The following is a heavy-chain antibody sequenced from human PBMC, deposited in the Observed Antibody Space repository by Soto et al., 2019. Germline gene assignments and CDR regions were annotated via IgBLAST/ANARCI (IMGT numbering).Heavy chain of an antibody. V-gene: IGHV4-59*01. CDR1: GGSSSSYY. Sequence: PSETLSLTCTVSGGSSSSYYWSWIRQPPGKGLEWIGYIYYSGSTNYNPSLKSRVTISVDTSKNQFSLKLSSVTAADTAVYYCERAGYCISTSCYADDAFDIWGQGTMVTVS. D-gene: IGHD2-2*01. CDR2: IYYSGST. J-gene: IGHJ3*02. CDR3: ERAGYCISTSCYADDAFDI.